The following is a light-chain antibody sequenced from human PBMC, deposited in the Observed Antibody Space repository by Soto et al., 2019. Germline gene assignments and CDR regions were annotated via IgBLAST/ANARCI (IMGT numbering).Light chain of an antibody. CDR2: AAS. Sequence: IGMTHSPATLSVSPGEIATLSFRASQSVSSNLAWYQQKPGQSPRLLIYAASPRATGVPDRFSGTGSGTDFALTISSLETDDSAVYYCQQYGGSPFTFGPGTRLEI. CDR1: QSVSSN. CDR3: QQYGGSPFT. V-gene: IGKV3-15*01. J-gene: IGKJ5*01.